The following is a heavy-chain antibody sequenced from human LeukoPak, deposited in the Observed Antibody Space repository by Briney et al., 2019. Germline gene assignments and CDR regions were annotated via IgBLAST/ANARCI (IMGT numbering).Heavy chain of an antibody. Sequence: ASLKVSCKASGYTFTSYVISWVRQAPGQGLEWMGCISAYNGHTNYAQNFQGRVTMTTDTSPSTAYMELRSLRSDDTAVYYSAFGPLQYYYMDVWGKGTTVTVSS. V-gene: IGHV1-18*01. J-gene: IGHJ6*03. CDR2: ISAYNGHT. CDR3: AFGPLQYYYMDV. CDR1: GYTFTSYV. D-gene: IGHD3/OR15-3a*01.